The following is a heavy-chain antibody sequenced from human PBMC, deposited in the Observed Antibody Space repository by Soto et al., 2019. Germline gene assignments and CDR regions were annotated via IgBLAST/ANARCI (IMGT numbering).Heavy chain of an antibody. V-gene: IGHV3-7*04. CDR3: ARDKISGSSSHDY. Sequence: EVRLVESGGDLVQPGGSLRLSCATSGFIFGTYWMTWVRQAPGKGLEWVAIINQDGSEKYYVDSVKGRFTISRNNAKNSLYLQRNSLRVDDTAVDYCARDKISGSSSHDYWGQGTLVPVSS. D-gene: IGHD1-26*01. J-gene: IGHJ4*02. CDR1: GFIFGTYW. CDR2: INQDGSEK.